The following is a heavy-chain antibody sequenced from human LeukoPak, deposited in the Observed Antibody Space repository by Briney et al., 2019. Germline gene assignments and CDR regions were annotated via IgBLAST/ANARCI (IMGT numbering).Heavy chain of an antibody. CDR3: ASHASNGYSSSWYSVRNRFDP. D-gene: IGHD6-13*01. CDR2: IIPILGTA. J-gene: IGHJ5*02. Sequence: ASVKVSCKASGGTFSSYAISWVRQAPGQGLEWMGGIIPILGTANYAQKFQGRVTITADESTSTAYMELSSLRSEDTAVYYCASHASNGYSSSWYSVRNRFDPWGQGTLVTVSS. CDR1: GGTFSSYA. V-gene: IGHV1-69*13.